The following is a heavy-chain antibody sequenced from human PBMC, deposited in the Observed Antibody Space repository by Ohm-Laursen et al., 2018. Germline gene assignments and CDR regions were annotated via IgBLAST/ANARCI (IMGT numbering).Heavy chain of an antibody. CDR1: GFTFSSYA. CDR2: ISDSGDST. V-gene: IGHV3-23*01. D-gene: IGHD3-10*01. Sequence: SLRLSCAASGFTFSSYAMSWVRQAPGKGLEWVSSISDSGDSTYYADSVKGRFTFSRDNSKNMLYLQMNSLRAEDTAVYYCAKGRRGSGSSPFDYWGQGTLVTVSS. J-gene: IGHJ4*02. CDR3: AKGRRGSGSSPFDY.